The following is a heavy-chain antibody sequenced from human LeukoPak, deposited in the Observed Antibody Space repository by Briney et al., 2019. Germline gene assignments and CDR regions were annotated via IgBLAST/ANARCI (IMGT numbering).Heavy chain of an antibody. CDR1: GYTFTSYA. CDR3: ARAYQPLGGLSLPDY. Sequence: ASVKVSCKASGYTFTSYAMNWVRQAPGQGLECMGWINTNTGNTMYAQGSTGRFVFSLDTSVSTAYLQITSLKAEDTAMYYCARAYQPLGGLSLPDYWGQGTLVTVSS. D-gene: IGHD3-16*02. J-gene: IGHJ4*02. V-gene: IGHV7-4-1*02. CDR2: INTNTGNT.